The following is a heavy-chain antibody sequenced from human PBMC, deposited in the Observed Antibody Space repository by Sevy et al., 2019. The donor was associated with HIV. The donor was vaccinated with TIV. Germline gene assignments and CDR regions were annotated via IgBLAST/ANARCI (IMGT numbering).Heavy chain of an antibody. Sequence: GGSLRLSCAASGFTFSSYGMHWVRQAPGKGLEWVAFIRYDGSNKYYAYSVKGRFTISRDNSKNTLYLQMNSLRAEDTAVYYCAKEAAIWGSYRYVFDYWGQGTLVTVSS. J-gene: IGHJ4*02. D-gene: IGHD3-16*02. V-gene: IGHV3-30*02. CDR3: AKEAAIWGSYRYVFDY. CDR2: IRYDGSNK. CDR1: GFTFSSYG.